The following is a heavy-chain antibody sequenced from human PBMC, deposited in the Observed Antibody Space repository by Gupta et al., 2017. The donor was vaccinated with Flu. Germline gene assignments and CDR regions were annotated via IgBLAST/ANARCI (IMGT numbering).Heavy chain of an antibody. CDR2: LNPDGSDT. V-gene: IGHV3-74*01. CDR3: TRAGIGRAFDI. Sequence: EVQVVESGGCLVQPGGSLRLSCAASGFTFSTYWMHWVRQAPGKGLVWVSRLNPDGSDTTYTDSVKGRFTIFRDNAKNTLYLQMNSLRAEDTAVYYCTRAGIGRAFDIWGQGTMVIVSS. D-gene: IGHD6-13*01. J-gene: IGHJ3*02. CDR1: GFTFSTYW.